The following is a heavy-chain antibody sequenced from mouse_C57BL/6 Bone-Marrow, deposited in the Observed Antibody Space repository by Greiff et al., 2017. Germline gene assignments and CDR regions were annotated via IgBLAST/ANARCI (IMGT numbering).Heavy chain of an antibody. CDR3: ARCHYGSSSFAY. V-gene: IGHV1-64*01. Sequence: QVQLQQPGAELVKPGASVKLSCKASGYTFTSYWMHWVKQRPGQGLEWIGMIHPNSGSTNYNEKFKRKATLTVDKSSSTAYMQLSSLTSEDSAVYCCARCHYGSSSFAYWGQGTLVTVSA. CDR1: GYTFTSYW. CDR2: IHPNSGST. J-gene: IGHJ3*01. D-gene: IGHD1-1*01.